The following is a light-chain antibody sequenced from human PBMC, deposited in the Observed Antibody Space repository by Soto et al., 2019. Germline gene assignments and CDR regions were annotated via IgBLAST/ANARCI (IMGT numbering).Light chain of an antibody. V-gene: IGLV2-14*01. CDR3: SSFTTTSTLV. Sequence: QSVLTQPASVSGSPGLSITISCTGTSSDVGYYNYVSWYQQHPGKAPKLMIYEVSNRPSGVSNRFSGSKSGNTASLTISGLQAEDEADYYCSSFTTTSTLVFGSGTKFTVL. CDR2: EVS. J-gene: IGLJ1*01. CDR1: SSDVGYYNY.